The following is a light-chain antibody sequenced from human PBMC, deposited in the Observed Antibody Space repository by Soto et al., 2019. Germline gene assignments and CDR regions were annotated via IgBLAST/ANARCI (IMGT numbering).Light chain of an antibody. CDR2: EGT. CDR1: SSDVGGYNY. Sequence: QSALTQPPSASGSPGQSVAISCTGTSSDVGGYNYVSWYQQHTAEAPKLLIYEGTQRPSGVSSRFSGSKSGNTASLTISGLQAEDEADYYCCSYASSSSYVFGTGTKVTVL. V-gene: IGLV2-23*01. CDR3: CSYASSSSYV. J-gene: IGLJ1*01.